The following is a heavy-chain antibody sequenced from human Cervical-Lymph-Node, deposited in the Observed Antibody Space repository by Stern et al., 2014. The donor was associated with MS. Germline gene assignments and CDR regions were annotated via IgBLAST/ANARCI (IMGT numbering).Heavy chain of an antibody. CDR1: GFTFSASS. CDR3: TLFLGTTDNLDGY. V-gene: IGHV3-73*02. J-gene: IGHJ4*02. D-gene: IGHD1-1*01. Sequence: EVQLVESGGGLVQPGGSLKLSCAASGFTFSASSIHWVRQASGKGLEWIGRIGSNANNYATAYAASVRGRFTISRDESENTAYLQLNSLKTGDTALYYCTLFLGTTDNLDGYWGQGTLVTVSS. CDR2: IGSNANNYAT.